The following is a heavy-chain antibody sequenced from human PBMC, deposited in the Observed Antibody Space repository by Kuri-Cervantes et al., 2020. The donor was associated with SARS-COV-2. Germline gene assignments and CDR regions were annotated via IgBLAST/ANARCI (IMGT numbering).Heavy chain of an antibody. CDR1: GYTFSGYY. V-gene: IGHV1-2*02. D-gene: IGHD3-3*01. CDR2: INPKSGCT. J-gene: IGHJ4*02. CDR3: ASTIFGVIPYYQGHPDY. Sequence: ASVKVSCKASGYTFSGYYMHWMRQAPGQGLEWMGWINPKSGCTKHAQKFQGRVTMTRDTSITTAYMELSRLRSDDTAVYYCASTIFGVIPYYQGHPDYWGQGTLVTVSS.